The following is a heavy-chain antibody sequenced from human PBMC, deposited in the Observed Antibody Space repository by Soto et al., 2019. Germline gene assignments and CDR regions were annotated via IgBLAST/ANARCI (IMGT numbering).Heavy chain of an antibody. Sequence: ASVKVSCKASGYTFTSYAMHWVRQAPGQRLEWMGWINAGNGNTKYSQKFQGRVTITRDTSASTAYMELSSLRSEDTAVYYCARDITYYYDSSGYGRFDYWGQGTLVTVSS. D-gene: IGHD3-22*01. CDR1: GYTFTSYA. V-gene: IGHV1-3*01. CDR3: ARDITYYYDSSGYGRFDY. J-gene: IGHJ4*02. CDR2: INAGNGNT.